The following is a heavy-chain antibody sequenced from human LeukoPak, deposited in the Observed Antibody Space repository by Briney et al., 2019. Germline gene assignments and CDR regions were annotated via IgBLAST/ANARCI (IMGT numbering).Heavy chain of an antibody. CDR1: GYTFTGYY. J-gene: IGHJ4*02. V-gene: IGHV1-2*06. CDR2: INPNSGDT. D-gene: IGHD6-19*01. Sequence: ASVKVSCKSSGYTFTGYYIHWVRQAPGQGLEWMGRINPNSGDTNYAQKFQGRVTMTMDTSISTAYMYLSRLRSDDTAVYYSARASSSIPVADLDSWGQGTLVPVSS. CDR3: ARASSSIPVADLDS.